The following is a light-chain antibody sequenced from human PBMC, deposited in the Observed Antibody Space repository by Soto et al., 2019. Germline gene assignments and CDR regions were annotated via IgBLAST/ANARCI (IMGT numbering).Light chain of an antibody. Sequence: QLVLTQSPSASASLGASVKLTCTLSSGHSSYAIAGHQQQPEQGPRYLMKLNSDGSHSKGDGIPDRFSGSSSGAERYLTISSLQSEDEADYYCQTWGTGIQVFGGGTQLTVL. J-gene: IGLJ7*01. CDR1: SGHSSYA. CDR2: LNSDGSH. V-gene: IGLV4-69*01. CDR3: QTWGTGIQV.